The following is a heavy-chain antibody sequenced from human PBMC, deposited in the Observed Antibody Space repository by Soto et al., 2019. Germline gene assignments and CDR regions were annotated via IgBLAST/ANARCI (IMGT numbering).Heavy chain of an antibody. CDR2: INPDSGAT. J-gene: IGHJ6*02. CDR1: GYTFTGYY. Sequence: GASVKVSCKTSGYTFTGYYIHWVRQAPGQGLEWLGWINPDSGATKYAQKFQGRVTMTRDTSISTAYMEMSRLRSDDTAIYYCGVPSLRVEKLWGRGTTVTAS. D-gene: IGHD2-15*01. V-gene: IGHV1-2*02. CDR3: GVPSLRVEKL.